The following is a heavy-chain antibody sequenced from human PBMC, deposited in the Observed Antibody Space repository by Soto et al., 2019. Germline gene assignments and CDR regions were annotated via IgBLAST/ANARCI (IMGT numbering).Heavy chain of an antibody. V-gene: IGHV1-69*04. CDR2: IIPILGIA. J-gene: IGHJ4*02. Sequence: SVKVSCKASGGTFSSYTSSWVRQAPGQGLEWMGRIIPILGIANYAQKFQGRVTITADKSTSTAYMELSSLRSEDTAVYYCARDLARPYCSGGSCYDYWGQGTLVTVSS. CDR1: GGTFSSYT. D-gene: IGHD2-15*01. CDR3: ARDLARPYCSGGSCYDY.